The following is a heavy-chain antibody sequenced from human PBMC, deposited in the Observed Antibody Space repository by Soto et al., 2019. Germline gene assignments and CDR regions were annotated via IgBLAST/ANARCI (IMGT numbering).Heavy chain of an antibody. D-gene: IGHD6-13*01. CDR3: ARERGKAAAVHFDY. V-gene: IGHV3-74*01. J-gene: IGHJ4*02. CDR1: GFTFSSYW. CDR2: INSDGSST. Sequence: EVQLGESGGGLVQPGGSLRLSCAASGFTFSSYWMHWVRQAPGKGLVWVSRINSDGSSTSYADSVKGRFTISRDNAKNTLYLQMNSLRAEDTAVYYCARERGKAAAVHFDYWGQGTLVTVSS.